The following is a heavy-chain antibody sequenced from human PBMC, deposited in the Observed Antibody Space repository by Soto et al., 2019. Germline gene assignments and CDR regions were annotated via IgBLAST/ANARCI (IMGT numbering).Heavy chain of an antibody. V-gene: IGHV3-66*01. J-gene: IGHJ5*02. CDR2: IYSGGST. Sequence: EVQLVESGGGLVQPGGSLRLSCAASGFTVSSNYMSWVRQAPGKGLEWVSVIYSGGSTYYADSVKGRFTISRDNSKNTLYLQMNSLRAEDTAVYYCARSEVAHRRWLDPWGQGTLVTVSS. D-gene: IGHD2-15*01. CDR3: ARSEVAHRRWLDP. CDR1: GFTVSSNY.